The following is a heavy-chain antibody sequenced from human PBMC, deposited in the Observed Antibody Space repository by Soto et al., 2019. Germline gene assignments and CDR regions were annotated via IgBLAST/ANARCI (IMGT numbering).Heavy chain of an antibody. D-gene: IGHD2-2*01. V-gene: IGHV4-31*03. CDR3: ARGPDIVVVPAAKEFGNGFAP. J-gene: IGHJ5*02. CDR1: GGSISSGGYY. Sequence: PSETLSLTCTVSGGSISSGGYYWSWIRQHPGKGLEWIGYIYYSGSTYYNPSLKSRVTISVDTSKNQFSLKLSSVTAADTAVYYGARGPDIVVVPAAKEFGNGFAPCGQGTLVTVSS. CDR2: IYYSGST.